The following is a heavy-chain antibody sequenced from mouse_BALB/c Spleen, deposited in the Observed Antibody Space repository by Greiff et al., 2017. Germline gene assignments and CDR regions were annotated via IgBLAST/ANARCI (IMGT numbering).Heavy chain of an antibody. D-gene: IGHD2-4*01. J-gene: IGHJ3*01. V-gene: IGHV1-69*02. CDR1: GYTFTSYW. Sequence: VQLQQPGAELVRPGASVKLSCKASGYTFTSYWINWVKQRPGQGLEWIGNIYPSDSYTNYNQKFKDKATLTVDKSSSTAYMQLSSPTSEDSAVYYCTSDDYDGAWFAYWGQGTLVTVSA. CDR2: IYPSDSYT. CDR3: TSDDYDGAWFAY.